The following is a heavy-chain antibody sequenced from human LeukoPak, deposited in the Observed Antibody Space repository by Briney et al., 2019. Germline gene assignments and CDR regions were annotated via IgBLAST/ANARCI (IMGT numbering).Heavy chain of an antibody. Sequence: SETLSLTCNVSDGSISNNYWSWIRQPPGKGLEWIGYIYSSGSTKYNPSLKSRVTISVDTSKNQVSLRLSSVTAADTAVYYCARDQDGSCYVDYWGQGTLVTVSS. CDR3: ARDQDGSCYVDY. V-gene: IGHV4-59*01. J-gene: IGHJ4*02. D-gene: IGHD2-15*01. CDR2: IYSSGST. CDR1: DGSISNNY.